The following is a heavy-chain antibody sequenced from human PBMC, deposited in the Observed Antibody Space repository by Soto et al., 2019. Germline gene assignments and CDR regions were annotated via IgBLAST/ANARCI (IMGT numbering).Heavy chain of an antibody. J-gene: IGHJ6*02. CDR1: GDGVSSNSAA. V-gene: IGHV6-1*01. Sequence: PSQTLSLTCAISGDGVSSNSAAWNWIRQSPSRGLEWLGRTYYRSKWYNDYAVSVKSRITINPDTSKNQFSLQLNSVTPEDTAVYYCARGRLWFGELFAYYYGMDVWGQGTTVTVSS. CDR2: TYYRSKWYN. D-gene: IGHD3-10*01. CDR3: ARGRLWFGELFAYYYGMDV.